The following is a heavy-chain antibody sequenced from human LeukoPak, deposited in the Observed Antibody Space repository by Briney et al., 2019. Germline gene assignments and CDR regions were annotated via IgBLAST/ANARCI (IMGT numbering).Heavy chain of an antibody. D-gene: IGHD2-15*01. V-gene: IGHV4-39*07. CDR2: IDYNDYT. J-gene: IGHJ4*02. Sequence: PSETLSLTCTVSGGSISSTFYYWGWIRQPPGKGLEWIGSIDYNDYTNYSPSLRSRLTISVDTSKNQFSLNLDSVTAADTAVYYCARMSNTVYCLGGSCQHPPFDYWGQGTLVTVSS. CDR3: ARMSNTVYCLGGSCQHPPFDY. CDR1: GGSISSTFYY.